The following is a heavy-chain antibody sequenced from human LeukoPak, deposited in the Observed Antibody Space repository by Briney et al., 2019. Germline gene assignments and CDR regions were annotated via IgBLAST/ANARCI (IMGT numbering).Heavy chain of an antibody. J-gene: IGHJ4*02. Sequence: GGSLRLSCAASGFTFSSYSMNWVRQAPGKGLEWVSYISSSSSTIYYADSVKGRFTISRDNAKNSLYLQMNSLRAEDTAVYYCARDSVYYDILTGYSTPFFDYWGQGTLVTVSS. D-gene: IGHD3-9*01. CDR1: GFTFSSYS. CDR2: ISSSSSTI. CDR3: ARDSVYYDILTGYSTPFFDY. V-gene: IGHV3-48*01.